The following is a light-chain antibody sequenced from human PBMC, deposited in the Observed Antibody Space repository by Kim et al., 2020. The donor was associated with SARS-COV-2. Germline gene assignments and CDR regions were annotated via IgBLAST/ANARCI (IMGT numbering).Light chain of an antibody. J-gene: IGLJ2*01. CDR2: EDI. CDR1: NLGDKN. CDR3: QAWDSSTVV. Sequence: VSPGQTAIITCAGNNLGDKNVCWDQQRPGQSPLLVIYEDIKRPSGIPERVSGSNSGNTATLTISGTQAMDEADYYCQAWDSSTVVFGRGTQLTVL. V-gene: IGLV3-1*01.